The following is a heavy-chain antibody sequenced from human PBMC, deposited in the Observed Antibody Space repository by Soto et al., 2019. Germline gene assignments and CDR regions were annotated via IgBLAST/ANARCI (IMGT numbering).Heavy chain of an antibody. Sequence: VQLLESGGGLVQPGGSLRLSCAASGFTFSSYAISWVRQAPGQGLEWMGGIIPIFGTANYAQKFQGRVTITADESTSTAYMELSSLRSEDTAVYYCASQDSSGSPIKDDYWGQGTLVTVSS. V-gene: IGHV1-69*01. CDR1: GFTFSSYA. D-gene: IGHD3-22*01. J-gene: IGHJ4*02. CDR2: IIPIFGTA. CDR3: ASQDSSGSPIKDDY.